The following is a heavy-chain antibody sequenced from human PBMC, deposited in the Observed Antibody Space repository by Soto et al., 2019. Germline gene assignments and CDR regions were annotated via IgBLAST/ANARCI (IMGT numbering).Heavy chain of an antibody. V-gene: IGHV4-34*01. CDR1: GGSFNGYY. CDR2: INHSGST. D-gene: IGHD2-15*01. CDR3: ARGDYCSDGIGYKTSTDY. J-gene: IGHJ4*02. Sequence: SETLSLTCAVYGGSFNGYYWGWIRQSPMKGLECIGEINHSGSTNYDPSFRGRVAISVDASKNQFSLRLASMTAADTALYYCARGDYCSDGIGYKTSTDYWGQGTQVTGSS.